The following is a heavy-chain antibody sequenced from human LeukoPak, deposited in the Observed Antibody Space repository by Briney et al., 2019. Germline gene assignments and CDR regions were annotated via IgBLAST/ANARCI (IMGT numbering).Heavy chain of an antibody. CDR2: FNTNTGNP. CDR1: GYTFTSYT. Sequence: GASVKVSCKPSGYTFTSYTMNWERQAPGHGLERGGWFNTNTGNPTYAQGFTGRFVFSLDTSVSTAYLQISSLKAEDTAVYYCATEAGAAGGGYAFDIWGQGTMVTVSS. V-gene: IGHV7-4-1*02. CDR3: ATEAGAAGGGYAFDI. J-gene: IGHJ3*02. D-gene: IGHD6-13*01.